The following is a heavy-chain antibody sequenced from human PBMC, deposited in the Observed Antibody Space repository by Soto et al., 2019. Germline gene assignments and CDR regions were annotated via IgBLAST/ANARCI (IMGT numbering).Heavy chain of an antibody. V-gene: IGHV3-23*01. CDR3: AKDSQRWLQEFDY. D-gene: IGHD5-12*01. CDR1: GFTLSSYA. CDR2: ISGSGGST. Sequence: GGSLRLSCAASGFTLSSYAMSWVRPAPGKGLEWVSAISGSGGSTFYADSVKGRFTISRDNSKNTLYLQMNSLRAEDTAVYYCAKDSQRWLQEFDYWGQGTLVTVSS. J-gene: IGHJ4*02.